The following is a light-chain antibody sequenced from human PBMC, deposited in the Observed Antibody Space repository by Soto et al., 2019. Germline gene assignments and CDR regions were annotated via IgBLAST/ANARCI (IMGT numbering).Light chain of an antibody. CDR2: AAS. CDR3: QEYSNWPLFT. CDR1: QSVSTN. V-gene: IGKV3-15*01. J-gene: IGKJ3*01. Sequence: DIVVTQSPGILSVSPGDRATLSCRASQSVSTNLAWYQQKPGQAPTLLIYAASTRDTGIPARFTGSGSGTDFTLTISSLQSEDFAVYYCQEYSNWPLFTFGPGTRVDIK.